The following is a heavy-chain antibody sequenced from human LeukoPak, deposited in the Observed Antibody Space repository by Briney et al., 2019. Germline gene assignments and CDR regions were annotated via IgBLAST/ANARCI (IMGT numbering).Heavy chain of an antibody. CDR2: IYYSGST. V-gene: IGHV4-39*01. CDR3: ARQTPGHCSSTSCQGIDN. J-gene: IGHJ4*02. D-gene: IGHD2-2*01. Sequence: SETLSLTCTVSGGSISRSSYYWGWIRQPPGKGLEWLGSIYYSGSTFYNPSLKSRATISVDTAKNQFSLKLSSMTAADTAVYYCARQTPGHCSSTSCQGIDNWGQGTLVTVSS. CDR1: GGSISRSSYY.